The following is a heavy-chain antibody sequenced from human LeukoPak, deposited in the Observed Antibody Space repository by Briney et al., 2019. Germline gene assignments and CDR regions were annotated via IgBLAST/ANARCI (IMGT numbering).Heavy chain of an antibody. V-gene: IGHV1-69*13. D-gene: IGHD3-22*01. CDR1: GGTFSSYA. Sequence: ASVKVSCKASGGTFSSYAISWVRQAPGQGLEWMGGIIPIFGTANYAQKFQGRVTITADESTSTAYMELSSLRSEDTAVYYCARSLYYYDSSGYSEYYFDYWGQGTLVTVSS. CDR3: ARSLYYYDSSGYSEYYFDY. J-gene: IGHJ4*02. CDR2: IIPIFGTA.